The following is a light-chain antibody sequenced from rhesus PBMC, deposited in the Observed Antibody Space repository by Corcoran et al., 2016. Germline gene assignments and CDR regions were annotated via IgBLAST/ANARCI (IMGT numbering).Light chain of an antibody. V-gene: IGKV1-28*03. J-gene: IGKJ4*01. CDR2: AVS. CDR1: QGINSY. CDR3: LQHNSFPLT. Sequence: DIQMTQSPSSLSAPVGDTVTITCRASQGINSYLNWFQQKTGKAPKLLIYAVSSLESGVPSRFSGRVSGTDFTLTISSLQPEDFTVYYCLQHNSFPLTFGGGTKVELK.